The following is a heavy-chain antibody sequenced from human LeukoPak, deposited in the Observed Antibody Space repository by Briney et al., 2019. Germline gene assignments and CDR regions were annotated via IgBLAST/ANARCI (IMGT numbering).Heavy chain of an antibody. CDR1: GYTFTSYD. CDR3: AMTKRGTFFDY. D-gene: IGHD1-1*01. CDR2: MNPNSRNT. Sequence: ASVKVSCTASGYTFTSYDINWVRQATGQGLEWMGWMNPNSRNTGYAQKFQGRVTVTRNTSISTAYMELSSLRSEDTAVYYCAMTKRGTFFDYWGQGTLVTVSS. J-gene: IGHJ4*02. V-gene: IGHV1-8*03.